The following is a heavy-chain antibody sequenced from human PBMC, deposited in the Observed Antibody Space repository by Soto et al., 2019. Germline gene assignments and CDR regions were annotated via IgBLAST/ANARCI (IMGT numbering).Heavy chain of an antibody. CDR2: INHSGST. V-gene: IGHV4-34*01. CDR3: ARDKITGLCDY. CDR1: GGSFIGYY. J-gene: IGHJ4*02. D-gene: IGHD2-8*02. Sequence: SETLSLTCAVSGGSFIGYYWTWIRQPPGTGLEWIGEINHSGSTNYNPSLKSRVTISVDTSKNQFSLKLTSVTAADTAVYYCARDKITGLCDYWGQGTLVTVS.